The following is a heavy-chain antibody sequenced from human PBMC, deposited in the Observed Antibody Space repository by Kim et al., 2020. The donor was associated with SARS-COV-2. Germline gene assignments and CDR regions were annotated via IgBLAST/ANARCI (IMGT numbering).Heavy chain of an antibody. CDR1: GFTFSSYA. D-gene: IGHD6-13*01. J-gene: IGHJ2*01. Sequence: GGSLRLSCAASGFTFSSYAMSWVRQAPGKGLEWVASISGSGGSTYYAYSVKVRFSFSRDRDKNTLFLQINRQRVENTDVDYCAKHTTAGYSSRWY. CDR2: ISGSGGST. CDR3: AKHTTAGYSSRWY. V-gene: IGHV3-23*01.